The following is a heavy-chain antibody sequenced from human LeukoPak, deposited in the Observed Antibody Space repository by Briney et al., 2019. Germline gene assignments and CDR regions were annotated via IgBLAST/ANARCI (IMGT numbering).Heavy chain of an antibody. J-gene: IGHJ5*02. CDR1: GFTFSSYA. V-gene: IGHV3-23*01. CDR2: ISGSVGST. D-gene: IGHD3-3*01. Sequence: PGGSLRLSCAASGFTFSSYAMSWVRQAPGKGLECVSAISGSVGSTYYADSVKGRFTISRDNSKNTLYLQMNSLRAEDTAVYYCAKVPYYDFWSGYPFDPWGQGTMVTVSS. CDR3: AKVPYYDFWSGYPFDP.